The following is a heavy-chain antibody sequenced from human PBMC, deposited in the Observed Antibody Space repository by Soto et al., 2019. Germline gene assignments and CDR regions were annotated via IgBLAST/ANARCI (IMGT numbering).Heavy chain of an antibody. J-gene: IGHJ4*02. V-gene: IGHV1-2*02. D-gene: IGHD6-13*01. CDR1: GYSFTGYS. CDR3: ARVGIAAKTPHFDY. CDR2: INPKSGGT. Sequence: GASVKVSCKTSGYSFTGYSVHWVRQAPGHGPEWMGWINPKSGGTKYAQKFQGRVTMTRDTSISTVFMELSRVTSEDTAVYYCARVGIAAKTPHFDYWGQGTLVTVSS.